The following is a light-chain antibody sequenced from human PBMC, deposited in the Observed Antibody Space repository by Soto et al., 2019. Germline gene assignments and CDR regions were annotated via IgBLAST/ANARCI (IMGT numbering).Light chain of an antibody. CDR3: QQFDDWPLT. Sequence: EIVMTQSPPILSVSPGERATLSCRASQTVDRNLAWYQQKPGQAPRLLIYDASTRATDIPARFSGSGSGTEFTLTISSLQSEDFALYYCQQFDDWPLTFGGGTKVEIK. J-gene: IGKJ4*01. CDR1: QTVDRN. V-gene: IGKV3D-15*01. CDR2: DAS.